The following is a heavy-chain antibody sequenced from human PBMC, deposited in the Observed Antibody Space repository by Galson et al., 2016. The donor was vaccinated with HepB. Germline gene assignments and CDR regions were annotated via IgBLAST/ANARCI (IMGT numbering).Heavy chain of an antibody. CDR3: AHGKVPYLITTFDY. J-gene: IGHJ4*02. CDR1: GFTFSSYA. CDR2: ISASGDTT. D-gene: IGHD1-14*01. V-gene: IGHV3-23*01. Sequence: SLRLSCAASGFTFSSYALTWVRQAPGKGLEWVSTISASGDTTYYADSVKGRFTISRDNATNTLYLQINSLRAEDTAVYYCAHGKVPYLITTFDYWGQGTLVTVSS.